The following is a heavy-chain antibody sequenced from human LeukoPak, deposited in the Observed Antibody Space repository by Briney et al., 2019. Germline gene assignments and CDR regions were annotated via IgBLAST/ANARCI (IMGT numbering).Heavy chain of an antibody. D-gene: IGHD5-24*01. Sequence: PGGSLRLSCAASGFTLSSNYMSWVRQAPGKGLEWVSVIYSGGSTYYADSVKGRFTISRDNSKNTLYLQMNSLRAEDTAVYYCASEDGYNRAYYFDYWGQGTLVTVSS. V-gene: IGHV3-66*01. CDR2: IYSGGST. CDR3: ASEDGYNRAYYFDY. CDR1: GFTLSSNY. J-gene: IGHJ4*02.